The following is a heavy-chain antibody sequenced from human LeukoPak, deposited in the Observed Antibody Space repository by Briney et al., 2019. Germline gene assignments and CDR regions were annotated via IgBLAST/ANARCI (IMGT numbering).Heavy chain of an antibody. J-gene: IGHJ3*02. Sequence: PSETLSLTCAVSGYSISSGYYWGWIRQPPGKGLEWIGSIYHNGNTYYNPSLKSRVTISVDTSKNQFSLKLSSVTAADTAVSYCAREYSSSSRAFGIWGQGTMVTVSS. CDR2: IYHNGNT. CDR3: AREYSSSSRAFGI. V-gene: IGHV4-38-2*02. D-gene: IGHD6-6*01. CDR1: GYSISSGYY.